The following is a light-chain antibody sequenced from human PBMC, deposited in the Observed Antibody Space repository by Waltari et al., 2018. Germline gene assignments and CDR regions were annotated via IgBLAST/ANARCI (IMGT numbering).Light chain of an antibody. CDR1: SSDVGGSNY. CDR3: SSYTSSSTRV. J-gene: IGLJ3*02. CDR2: DVS. V-gene: IGLV2-14*03. Sequence: QSALTQPASVSGSPGQSITIYCTGTSSDVGGSNYVSWYQQHPGKVPKLMIYDVSNRPSGVSNRFSGSKSGNTVSLTISGLQAEDEADYYCSSYTSSSTRVFGGGTKLTVL.